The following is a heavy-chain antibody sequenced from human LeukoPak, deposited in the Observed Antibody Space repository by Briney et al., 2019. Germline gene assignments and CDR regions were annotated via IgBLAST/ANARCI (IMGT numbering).Heavy chain of an antibody. CDR3: GREPYSTSSIDY. Sequence: AGGSLRLSCAASGFTFSSYGLSWVRQAPGKGLEWVSFISSSSTYIYYADSLKGRFTISRDNAKNSLYLQVDSLRAEDTAVYYCGREPYSTSSIDYWGQGTLVTVSS. CDR2: ISSSSTYI. D-gene: IGHD6-13*01. CDR1: GFTFSSYG. V-gene: IGHV3-21*01. J-gene: IGHJ4*02.